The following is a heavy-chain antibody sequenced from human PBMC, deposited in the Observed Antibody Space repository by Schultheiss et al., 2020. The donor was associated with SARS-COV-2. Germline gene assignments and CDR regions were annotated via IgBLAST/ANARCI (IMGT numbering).Heavy chain of an antibody. CDR1: GFTFSSYG. D-gene: IGHD6-6*01. CDR2: ISYDGSNK. J-gene: IGHJ6*02. CDR3: ARVESSSPYYYYGMDV. V-gene: IGHV3-30*03. Sequence: GGSLRLSCAASGFTFSSYGMHWVRQAPGKGLEWVAVISYDGSNKYYADSVKGRFTISRDNSKNTLYLQMNSLRAEDTAVYYCARVESSSPYYYYGMDVWGQGTTVTVSS.